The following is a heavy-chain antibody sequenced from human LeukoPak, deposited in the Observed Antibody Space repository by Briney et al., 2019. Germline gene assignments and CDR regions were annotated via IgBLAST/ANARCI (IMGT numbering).Heavy chain of an antibody. V-gene: IGHV3-48*03. CDR2: ISSSGSTI. CDR1: GFTFSSYE. CDR3: ARTGQLWGYGDY. Sequence: GSLRLSCAASGFTFSSYEMNWVRQAPGKGLEWVSYISSSGSTIYYADSVKGRFTISRDNAKNSLYLQMNSLRAEDTAVYYCARTGQLWGYGDYWGQGTLVTVSS. J-gene: IGHJ4*02. D-gene: IGHD5-18*01.